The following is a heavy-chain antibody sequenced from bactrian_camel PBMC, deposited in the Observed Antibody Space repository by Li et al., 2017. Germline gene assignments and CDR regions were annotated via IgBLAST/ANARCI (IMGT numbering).Heavy chain of an antibody. CDR1: GYGNSFYC. V-gene: IGHV3S40*01. CDR2: IRDGGATT. J-gene: IGHJ4*01. D-gene: IGHD3*01. Sequence: VQLVESGGGSVQAGGSLRLSCAVSGYGNSFYCMGWFRQAPGKGRKGAASIRDGGATTNYASSVRGRFIISQDNAKNTLYLQMNSLKIEDTAVYYCALGSSRQATMTARGKGTQVTVS.